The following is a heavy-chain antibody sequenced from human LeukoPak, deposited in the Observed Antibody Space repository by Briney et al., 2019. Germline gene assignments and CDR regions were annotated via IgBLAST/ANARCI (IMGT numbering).Heavy chain of an antibody. D-gene: IGHD3-22*01. CDR2: IYYSGST. CDR3: ARQEYYYDSSGYSYAFDI. J-gene: IGHJ3*02. CDR1: GGSISSNKYY. Sequence: PSETLSLTCTVSGGSISSNKYYWGWIRQPPGKGLEWIGSIYYSGSTYYNPSLKSRVTISVDTSKNQFSLKLSSVTAADTAVYYCARQEYYYDSSGYSYAFDIWGQGTMVTVSS. V-gene: IGHV4-39*01.